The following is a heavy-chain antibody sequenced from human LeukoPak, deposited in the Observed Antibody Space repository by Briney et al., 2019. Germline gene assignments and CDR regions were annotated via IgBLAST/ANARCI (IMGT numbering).Heavy chain of an antibody. Sequence: SETLSLTCAVYGGSFSGYYWSWIRQPPGKGLEWIGEINHSGSTNYNPSLKSRVTISVDTSKNQFSLKPSSVTAADTAVYYCARAPPVAYGSGSYPDYWGQGTLVTVSS. J-gene: IGHJ4*02. CDR2: INHSGST. CDR1: GGSFSGYY. CDR3: ARAPPVAYGSGSYPDY. D-gene: IGHD3-10*01. V-gene: IGHV4-34*01.